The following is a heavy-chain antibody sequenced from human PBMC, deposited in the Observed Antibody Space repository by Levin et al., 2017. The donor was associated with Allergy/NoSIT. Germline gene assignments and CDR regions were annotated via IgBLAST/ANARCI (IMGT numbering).Heavy chain of an antibody. V-gene: IGHV4-39*07. CDR3: ARGRGGQWLNNWFDP. J-gene: IGHJ5*02. CDR1: GGSISSSRDY. D-gene: IGHD6-19*01. Sequence: SQTLSLPCTVSGGSISSSRDYWGWIRQPPGKGLEWIGTIYYRGSTYYNPSLKSRVTISVDTSKNQFSLKLSSVTAADTAVYYCARGRGGQWLNNWFDPWGQGTLVTVSP. CDR2: IYYRGST.